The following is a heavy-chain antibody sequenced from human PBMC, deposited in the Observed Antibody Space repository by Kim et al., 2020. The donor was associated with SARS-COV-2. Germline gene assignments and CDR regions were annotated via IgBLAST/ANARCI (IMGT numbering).Heavy chain of an antibody. D-gene: IGHD6-19*01. CDR1: GYTFTSYA. CDR2: INTGNGNT. Sequence: ASVKVSCKASGYTFTSYAIHWVRQAPGQRLEWMGWINTGNGNTKYSQNFQGRVTITRDTSASTAYMELSSLRTEDTAVYYCARGDSGAVTVNWGQGTLATVSS. V-gene: IGHV1-3*04. CDR3: ARGDSGAVTVN. J-gene: IGHJ4*02.